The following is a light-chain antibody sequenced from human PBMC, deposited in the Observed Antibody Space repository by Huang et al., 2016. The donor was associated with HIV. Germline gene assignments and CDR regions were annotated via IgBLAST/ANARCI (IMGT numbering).Light chain of an antibody. CDR3: MQALQTPYT. Sequence: DIVMTQSPLSLPVTPGEPASISCRSSQSLLESKGTNYLECYLQKPGQSPQLLMYMAFDRASGVPDRVSVGGSGTNFTLKISKVEAEDVGIYYCMQALQTPYTFGQGTRLEIK. J-gene: IGKJ2*01. CDR2: MAF. CDR1: QSLLESKGTNY. V-gene: IGKV2-28*01.